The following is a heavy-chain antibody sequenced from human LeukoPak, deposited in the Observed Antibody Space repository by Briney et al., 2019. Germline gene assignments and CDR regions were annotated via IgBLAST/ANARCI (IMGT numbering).Heavy chain of an antibody. CDR3: AREPSGNFGQLVSSAEYFQH. CDR1: GFTFSNYA. CDR2: ISFDGDNE. V-gene: IGHV3-30-3*01. D-gene: IGHD5/OR15-5a*01. Sequence: GGSLRLSCAASGFTFSNYAIHWVRQAPGKGLEWVADISFDGDNEYYADSVRGRFMISRDNSKNIVYLQMNSLTIEDTAVYYCAREPSGNFGQLVSSAEYFQHWGQGTRVTVSS. J-gene: IGHJ1*01.